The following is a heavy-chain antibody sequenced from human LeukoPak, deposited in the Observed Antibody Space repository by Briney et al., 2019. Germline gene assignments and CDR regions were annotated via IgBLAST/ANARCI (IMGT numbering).Heavy chain of an antibody. Sequence: SVKVSCKASGGTFSSYAISWVRQAPGQGLEWMGRIISIFGTANYAQKFQGRVTITTDESTSTAYMELSSLRYEDTAVYYCARESGDLDYYDSSGYPDCWGQGTLVTVSS. D-gene: IGHD3-22*01. CDR2: IISIFGTA. CDR1: GGTFSSYA. V-gene: IGHV1-69*05. CDR3: ARESGDLDYYDSSGYPDC. J-gene: IGHJ4*02.